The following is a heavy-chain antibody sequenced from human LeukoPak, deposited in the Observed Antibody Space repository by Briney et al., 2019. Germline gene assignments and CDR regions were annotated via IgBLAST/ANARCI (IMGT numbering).Heavy chain of an antibody. Sequence: PSETLSLTCTVSGGSISSYYWSWIRRPPGKGLEWIGYIYYSGSTNYNPSLKSRVTISVDTSKNQFSLKLSSVTAADTAVYYCARETLHALDYWGQGTLVTVSS. CDR3: ARETLHALDY. J-gene: IGHJ4*02. CDR2: IYYSGST. V-gene: IGHV4-59*01. CDR1: GGSISSYY. D-gene: IGHD3-10*01.